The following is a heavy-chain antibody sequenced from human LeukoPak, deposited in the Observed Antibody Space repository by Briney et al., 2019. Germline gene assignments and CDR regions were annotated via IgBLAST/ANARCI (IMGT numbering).Heavy chain of an antibody. CDR3: ARDRGSSWYLYY. CDR1: GYTFTGYY. CDR2: INPNSGGT. V-gene: IGHV1-2*02. Sequence: ASVKVFCKASGYTFTGYYMHWVRQAPGQGLEWMGWINPNSGGTNYAQKFQGRVTMTRDTSISTAYMELSRLRSDDTAVYYCARDRGSSWYLYYWGQGTLVTVSS. J-gene: IGHJ4*02. D-gene: IGHD6-13*01.